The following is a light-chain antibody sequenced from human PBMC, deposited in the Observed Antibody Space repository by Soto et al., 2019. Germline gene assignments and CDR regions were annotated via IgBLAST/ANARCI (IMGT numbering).Light chain of an antibody. V-gene: IGLV1-51*02. CDR3: AAWDLSLSAVV. CDR2: ENY. J-gene: IGLJ3*02. CDR1: SSNIGSKY. Sequence: QSVLTQPPSLSAAPGQKVTISCSGTSSNIGSKYVSWYQQVPGTAPQLLIFENYKRPSGIPDRFSGSKSGTSATLAITGLQTGEEADYYCAAWDLSLSAVVFGGGTKVTV.